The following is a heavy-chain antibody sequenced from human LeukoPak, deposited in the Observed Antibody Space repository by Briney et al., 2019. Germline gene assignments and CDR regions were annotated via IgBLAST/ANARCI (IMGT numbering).Heavy chain of an antibody. CDR3: ASVGYRYSYFDY. Sequence: PSQTLSLTCTVSGGSISSGGYYWSWLRQHPGKGLEWIGYIYYSGSTYYNPSLERRVTISDATSKNQFSLKLSAWTTAATVDDCCASVGYRYSYFDYGGEGTPVTVSS. CDR1: GGSISSGGYY. D-gene: IGHD5-18*01. V-gene: IGHV4-31*03. J-gene: IGHJ4*02. CDR2: IYYSGST.